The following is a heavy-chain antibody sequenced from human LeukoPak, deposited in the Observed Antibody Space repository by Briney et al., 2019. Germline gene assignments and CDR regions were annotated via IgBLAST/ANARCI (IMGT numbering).Heavy chain of an antibody. J-gene: IGHJ4*02. CDR3: ARAVGERQTYYYDSSGYYYIH. CDR1: GYTFTSYG. CDR2: ISAYNGNT. D-gene: IGHD3-22*01. V-gene: IGHV1-18*01. Sequence: ASVKVSCKASGYTFTSYGISWVRQAPGQGLEWMGWISAYNGNTNYAQKLQGRVTMTTDTSTSTAYMELRSLRSDDTAVYYCARAVGERQTYYYDSSGYYYIHWGQGTLVTVSS.